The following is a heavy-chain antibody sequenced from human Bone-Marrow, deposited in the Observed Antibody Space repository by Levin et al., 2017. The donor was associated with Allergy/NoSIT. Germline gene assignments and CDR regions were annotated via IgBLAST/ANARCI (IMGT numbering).Heavy chain of an antibody. Sequence: GESLKISCAASGFIFSSYGMHWVRQAPGKGLEWVAVIWYDGSNKYYVESVKGRFTISRDNSKNTLYLQMDSLRAEDTAMYYCVRGTRSVVATSGLDVWGQGTTVTVSS. D-gene: IGHD5-12*01. CDR3: VRGTRSVVATSGLDV. J-gene: IGHJ6*01. CDR2: IWYDGSNK. V-gene: IGHV3-33*01. CDR1: GFIFSSYG.